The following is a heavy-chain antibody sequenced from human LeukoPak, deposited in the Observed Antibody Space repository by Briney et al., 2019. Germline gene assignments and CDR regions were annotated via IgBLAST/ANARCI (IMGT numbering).Heavy chain of an antibody. V-gene: IGHV3-73*01. CDR1: GSTFSGSA. J-gene: IGHJ6*03. CDR2: IRSKANNYAT. D-gene: IGHD2-2*01. CDR3: RVVVVPTAINFYYMDV. Sequence: GGSLRLSCAASGSTFSGSAMHGVRQASGKGLEWVGRIRSKANNYATEYAASVKGRFTISRDDSKNTAYLQMNSLKTEDTAVYYCRVVVVPTAINFYYMDVWGKGTTVTVSS.